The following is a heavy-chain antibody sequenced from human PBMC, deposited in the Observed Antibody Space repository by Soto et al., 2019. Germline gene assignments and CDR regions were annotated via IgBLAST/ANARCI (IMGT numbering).Heavy chain of an antibody. CDR3: ARSRRQWFGGTLSYYFDF. Sequence: GGSVRLSCAASGFVFRVYWMSWVRQAPGKGLEWVANIKEDGSEANYVDSVKGRFAVSRDKDTNSLYLQLNSLTPEDTAVYYCARSRRQWFGGTLSYYFDFWGHGTLVTVSS. D-gene: IGHD3-10*01. CDR2: IKEDGSEA. J-gene: IGHJ4*01. V-gene: IGHV3-7*01. CDR1: GFVFRVYW.